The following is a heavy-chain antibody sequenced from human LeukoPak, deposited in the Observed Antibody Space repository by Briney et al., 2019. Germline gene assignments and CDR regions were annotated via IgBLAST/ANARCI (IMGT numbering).Heavy chain of an antibody. D-gene: IGHD1-1*01. CDR3: GKDRGMRQVWNWFDP. CDR2: ISFDGSAN. Sequence: GRSLRLSCAASGFSFSTFGMHWVRQAPGKGLEWVAVISFDGSANNYAESVKGRFTVSRDNSKNTLYLQMNSLRAEDTAVYYCGKDRGMRQVWNWFDPCGQGTLVTVSS. CDR1: GFSFSTFG. V-gene: IGHV3-33*06. J-gene: IGHJ5*02.